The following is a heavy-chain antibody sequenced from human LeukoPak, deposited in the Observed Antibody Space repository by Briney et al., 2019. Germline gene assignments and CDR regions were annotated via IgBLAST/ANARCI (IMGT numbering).Heavy chain of an antibody. J-gene: IGHJ3*02. CDR2: ISSSGNTI. D-gene: IGHD2-21*02. Sequence: GGSLRLSCAASGFTFSSYEVNWVRQAPGKGLEWVSYISSSGNTIYYADSVKGRFTISRDNAKNSLYLQMNSLRAEDTAVYYCARDRVVVTASPDAFDIWGQGTMVTVSS. CDR3: ARDRVVVTASPDAFDI. V-gene: IGHV3-48*03. CDR1: GFTFSSYE.